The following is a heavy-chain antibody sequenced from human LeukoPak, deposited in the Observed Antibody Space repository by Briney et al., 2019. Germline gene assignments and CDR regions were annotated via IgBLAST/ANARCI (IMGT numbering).Heavy chain of an antibody. J-gene: IGHJ4*02. CDR2: ISSSSSYI. Sequence: GGSLRLSCAASGFTFSSYSMNWVRQAPGKGLEWVSPISSSSSYIYYADSVKGRFTISRDNAKNSLYLQMNSLRAEDTAVYYCASSLWGGSGSYFFDYWGQGTLVTVSS. CDR1: GFTFSSYS. CDR3: ASSLWGGSGSYFFDY. V-gene: IGHV3-21*01. D-gene: IGHD1-26*01.